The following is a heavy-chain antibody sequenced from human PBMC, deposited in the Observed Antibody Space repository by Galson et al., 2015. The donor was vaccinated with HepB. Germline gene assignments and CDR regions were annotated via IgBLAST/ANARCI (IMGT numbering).Heavy chain of an antibody. CDR2: VSYAGSNK. Sequence: SLRLSCAASGFTFSSYAMHWVRQAPGKGLEWVAIVSYAGSNKYCADSVKDRFTISRDNSKNTLYLQMNSLRAEDTAVYYCARGAGPYYDFRNPYYSNAFHIWGQGTMVTVSS. V-gene: IGHV3-30-3*01. CDR1: GFTFSSYA. J-gene: IGHJ3*02. CDR3: ARGAGPYYDFRNPYYSNAFHI. D-gene: IGHD3-3*01.